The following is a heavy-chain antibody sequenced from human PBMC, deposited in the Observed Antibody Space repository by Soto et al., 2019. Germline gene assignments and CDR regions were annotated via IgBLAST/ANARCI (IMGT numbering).Heavy chain of an antibody. CDR1: GFLFSTYW. Sequence: EVQLVESGGGLVQPGGSLRLSCAASGFLFSTYWMFWVRQVPRKGLLWVSCIKSDGSSTSYADSVKGRFTISRDNTKNTLNLKMTSLRAEDTAVYYCAIGGGDYNYFDHWGQGILVTVSS. J-gene: IGHJ4*02. CDR3: AIGGGDYNYFDH. D-gene: IGHD2-21*01. CDR2: IKSDGSST. V-gene: IGHV3-74*01.